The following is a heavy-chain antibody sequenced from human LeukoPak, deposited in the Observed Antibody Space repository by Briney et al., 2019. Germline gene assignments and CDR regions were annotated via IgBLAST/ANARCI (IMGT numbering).Heavy chain of an antibody. CDR3: AREFRYTVSRTNYYFYGLDV. CDR1: GFAFTKYW. V-gene: IGHV3-7*01. CDR2: IKEDGSEE. Sequence: GGSLRLSCAASGFAFTKYWMSWVRQAPGKGLEWVANIKEDGSEEDYVDSVKGRFIISRDNAKKSQYLQMNSLRAEDTAVYYCAREFRYTVSRTNYYFYGLDVWGQGTTVTVSS. D-gene: IGHD5-24*01. J-gene: IGHJ6*02.